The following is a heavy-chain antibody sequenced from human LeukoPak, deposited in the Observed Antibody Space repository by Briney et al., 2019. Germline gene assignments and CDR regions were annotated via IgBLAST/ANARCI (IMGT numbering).Heavy chain of an antibody. CDR3: ARASGSYYARGAFDI. D-gene: IGHD1-26*01. V-gene: IGHV3-30*04. CDR1: GFTFSSYA. J-gene: IGHJ3*02. CDR2: ISYDGSNK. Sequence: GGSLRLSCAASGFTFSSYAMHWVRQAPGKGLEWVAVISYDGSNKYYADSVKGRFTISRDNSKNTLYLQMNSLRAEDTAVYYCARASGSYYARGAFDIWGQGTMVTVSS.